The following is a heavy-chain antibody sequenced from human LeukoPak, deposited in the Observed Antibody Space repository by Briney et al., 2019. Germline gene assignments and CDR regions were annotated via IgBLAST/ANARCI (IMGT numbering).Heavy chain of an antibody. V-gene: IGHV1-46*01. J-gene: IGHJ3*02. Sequence: GASVKVSCKTSAYTFTNYYMNWVRQAPGQGLEWMGIINPSGGSTSYAQKFQGRVTMTRDMSTSTVYMELSSLRSEDTAVYYCARVESWEHSGSSQDAFDIWGQGTMVTVSS. CDR3: ARVESWEHSGSSQDAFDI. CDR1: AYTFTNYY. CDR2: INPSGGST. D-gene: IGHD1-26*01.